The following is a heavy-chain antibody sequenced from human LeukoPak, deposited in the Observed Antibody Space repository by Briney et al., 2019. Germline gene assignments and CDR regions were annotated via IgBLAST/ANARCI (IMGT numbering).Heavy chain of an antibody. V-gene: IGHV1-2*02. J-gene: IGHJ6*03. D-gene: IGHD2-21*02. CDR2: INLNSGDT. CDR3: ARGVTARGFYYYMDV. CDR1: GYTFTAYY. Sequence: GASVTVSCKASGYTFTAYYMHWVRQAPGQGLEWMGWINLNSGDTNYAQKFQGRVTMTRDTSISTAYMELSRLKSDDTAVFYCARGVTARGFYYYMDVWGKGTTVTISS.